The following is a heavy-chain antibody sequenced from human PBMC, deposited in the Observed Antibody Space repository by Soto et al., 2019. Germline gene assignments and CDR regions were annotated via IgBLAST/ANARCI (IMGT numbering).Heavy chain of an antibody. Sequence: GGSLRLSCTASGFTFSSHAMTWVRQAPGKGLEWVSGLSDSGGSTYYADSVKGRFTISRDNSMNTLYLQMNTLRAEDTAVYYCAKVSSSWYSGFFDLWGQGTLVTVSS. CDR2: LSDSGGST. CDR1: GFTFSSHA. V-gene: IGHV3-23*01. D-gene: IGHD6-13*01. CDR3: AKVSSSWYSGFFDL. J-gene: IGHJ4*02.